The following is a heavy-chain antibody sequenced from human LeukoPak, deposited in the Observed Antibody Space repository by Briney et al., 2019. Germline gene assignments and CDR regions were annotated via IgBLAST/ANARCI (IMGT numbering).Heavy chain of an antibody. CDR2: INPNSGGT. Sequence: ASVKVSCKASGYTFSGYYIHWVRQAPGQGLEWMGWINPNSGGTNYAQKFQGRVTMTRDTSISTGYMEMRRLRYDDTAVYYCARPYFQWELRYWGPGTLVTVSS. V-gene: IGHV1-2*02. CDR1: GYTFSGYY. J-gene: IGHJ4*02. CDR3: ARPYFQWELRY. D-gene: IGHD1-26*01.